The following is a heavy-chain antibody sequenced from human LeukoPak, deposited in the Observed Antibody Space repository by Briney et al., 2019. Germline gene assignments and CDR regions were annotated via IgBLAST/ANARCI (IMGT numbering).Heavy chain of an antibody. CDR2: IYYSGSA. D-gene: IGHD1-26*01. CDR1: GGSISSHY. CDR3: ARERVVIVGAPDAFDI. Sequence: SETLSLTCTVSGGSISSHYWSWIRQPPGKGLECIGYIYYSGSANYNPSLKSRVTMSLDMSKNQFSLKLNSVTAADTAVYYCARERVVIVGAPDAFDIWGQGTRVTVSS. J-gene: IGHJ3*02. V-gene: IGHV4-59*11.